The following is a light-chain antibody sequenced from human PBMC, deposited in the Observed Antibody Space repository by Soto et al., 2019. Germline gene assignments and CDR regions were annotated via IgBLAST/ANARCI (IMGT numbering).Light chain of an antibody. J-gene: IGKJ5*01. CDR3: QQYTQWPIT. Sequence: EVVMTQSPATLSVSPGERATLSCRASQSINRDYLAWYQQKPGQAPRLLIYSISNRATGIPDRFSGSGSGTEFTLTISSLQPEDFAIYYCQQYTQWPITFGQGTRLEIK. V-gene: IGKV3D-15*01. CDR2: SIS. CDR1: QSINRDY.